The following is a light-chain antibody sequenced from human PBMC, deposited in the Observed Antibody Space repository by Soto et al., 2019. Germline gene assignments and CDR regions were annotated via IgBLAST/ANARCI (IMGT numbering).Light chain of an antibody. J-gene: IGLJ1*01. CDR3: AAWDDSLSVLYV. V-gene: IGLV1-47*01. CDR1: SSNIGRNY. CDR2: RNN. Sequence: QSVRTQPPSASGTPVQRVTISCSGSSSNIGRNYVYWYQQLPGTAPKLLIYRNNKRPSGAPDRFSGSKSGTSASLAISGLRSEDEADYYSAAWDDSLSVLYVFGTGTKVTVL.